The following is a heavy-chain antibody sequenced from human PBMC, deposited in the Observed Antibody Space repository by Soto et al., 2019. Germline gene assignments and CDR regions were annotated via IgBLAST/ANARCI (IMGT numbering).Heavy chain of an antibody. D-gene: IGHD3-10*01. Sequence: LSLSCAVSGFTFRAFAMYWVRKAPGKGLEWVALISYDGRNEDYAESVRGRFTISRDNSKNTLYLDMNSLSAEDSAVYFCAKGVVREPAYFDDWGQGTLVTVSS. CDR3: AKGVVREPAYFDD. J-gene: IGHJ4*02. V-gene: IGHV3-30*18. CDR1: GFTFRAFA. CDR2: ISYDGRNE.